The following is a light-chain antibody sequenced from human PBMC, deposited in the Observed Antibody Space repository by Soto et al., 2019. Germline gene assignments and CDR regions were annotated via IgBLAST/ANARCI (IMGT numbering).Light chain of an antibody. CDR1: QSVSSN. CDR3: QQYNNWPQWT. V-gene: IGKV3-15*01. J-gene: IGKJ1*01. Sequence: IVMTQSPSTLSVSPGERSTLSCMSSQSVSSNLAWYQQKPGQAPRLLIYGASTRATGIPARSSGSGSGTEFTLTISSLQSEDFAVYYCQQYNNWPQWTFGQGTNVAIK. CDR2: GAS.